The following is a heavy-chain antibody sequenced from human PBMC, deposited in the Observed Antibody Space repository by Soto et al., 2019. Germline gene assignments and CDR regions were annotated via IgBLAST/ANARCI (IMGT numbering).Heavy chain of an antibody. Sequence: SETLSLTCTVSGGSISSGDYYWSWIRQPPGKGLEWIGYIYYSGSTYYTPSLKSRLTISVDTSKNQFSLKLSSVTAADTAVYSCARVGYSDRWFDPWGQGTLVTVSS. CDR1: GGSISSGDYY. J-gene: IGHJ5*02. V-gene: IGHV4-30-4*01. CDR2: IYYSGST. D-gene: IGHD1-1*01. CDR3: ARVGYSDRWFDP.